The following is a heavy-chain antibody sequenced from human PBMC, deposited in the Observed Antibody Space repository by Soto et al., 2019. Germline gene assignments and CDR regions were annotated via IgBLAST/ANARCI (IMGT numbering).Heavy chain of an antibody. J-gene: IGHJ4*02. CDR3: ARGGGYDSFDY. V-gene: IGHV4-30-2*06. CDR2: ISHLENT. Sequence: QLQLQESGSGVVKTSETLFLTCTVSGASISYGGFSWSWIRQSPGKGLEWIGYISHLENTYLHPSFKSRLTMAIDRTRNQFSLKLSSVTAADMAVYYCARGGGYDSFDYWGQGVLVTVSS. CDR1: GASISYGGFS. D-gene: IGHD5-12*01.